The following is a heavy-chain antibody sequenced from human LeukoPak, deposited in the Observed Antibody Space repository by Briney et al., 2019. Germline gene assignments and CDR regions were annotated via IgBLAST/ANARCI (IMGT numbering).Heavy chain of an antibody. D-gene: IGHD5-18*01. CDR2: IYYSGST. V-gene: IGHV4-31*03. CDR1: GGSISSGGYY. J-gene: IGHJ4*02. CDR3: ARGGKDTAMAHFDY. Sequence: SQTLSLTCTVSGGSISSGGYYWSWIRQHPGKGLEWIGYIYYSGSTYYNPSLKSRLTISIDTSKNQFSLKLTSVTAADTAVYYCARGGKDTAMAHFDYWGQGTLVTVSS.